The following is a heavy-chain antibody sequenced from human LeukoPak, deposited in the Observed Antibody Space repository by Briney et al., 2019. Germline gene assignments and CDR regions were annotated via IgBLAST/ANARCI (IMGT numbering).Heavy chain of an antibody. CDR3: ARGPYSYNSSGAFDI. D-gene: IGHD3-22*01. CDR2: ISSSGST. CDR1: GDSISSGDYY. V-gene: IGHV4-61*02. Sequence: SQTLSLTCTVSGDSISSGDYYWSWIRQPAGKGLEWIGRISSSGSTNYNPSLKSRVTISVDTSKNQFSLKLSSVTAADTAVYFCARGPYSYNSSGAFDIWGQGTMVTVSS. J-gene: IGHJ3*02.